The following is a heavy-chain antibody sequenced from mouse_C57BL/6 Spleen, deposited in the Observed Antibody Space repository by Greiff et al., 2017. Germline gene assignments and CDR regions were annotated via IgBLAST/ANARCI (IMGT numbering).Heavy chain of an antibody. CDR3: ARKHYCSSWFAY. CDR1: GYTFNRYC. D-gene: IGHD2-1*01. CDR2: IDPNSGGT. Sequence: QVQLQQPGAELVKPGASVKLSCKASGYTFNRYCMHWVKQRPGRGLEWIGRIDPNSGGTKYNEKFQCKATLTVDQPSNTADMQLSSLTSEDSAVYYCARKHYCSSWFAYWGQGTLVTVSA. J-gene: IGHJ3*01. V-gene: IGHV1-62-3*01.